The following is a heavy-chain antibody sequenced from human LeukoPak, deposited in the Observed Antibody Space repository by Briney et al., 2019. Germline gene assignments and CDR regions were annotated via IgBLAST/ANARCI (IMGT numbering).Heavy chain of an antibody. CDR3: AKDPLPYCGGDCHSVH. Sequence: GGSLRLSCAASGFTFSSYAMSWVRQAPGKGLEWVSAISGSGGSTYYADSVKGRFTISRDNSKNTLYLQMNSLRAEDTAVYYCAKDPLPYCGGDCHSVHWGQGTLVTVSS. CDR1: GFTFSSYA. J-gene: IGHJ1*01. D-gene: IGHD2-21*02. CDR2: ISGSGGST. V-gene: IGHV3-23*01.